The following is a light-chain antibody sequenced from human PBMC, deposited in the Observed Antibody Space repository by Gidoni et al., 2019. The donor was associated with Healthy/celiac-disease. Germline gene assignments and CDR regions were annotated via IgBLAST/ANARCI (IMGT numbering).Light chain of an antibody. V-gene: IGLV2-14*01. Sequence: QSALTQPASVSGSPGQSITISCTGTSSDVGCDTYVSWYQQHPGKAPKLMIYEVRTRPSGVSNRFSGSTSGNTASLTISGLQAEDEADYYCSSYTSSSSWVFGGGTKLTVL. J-gene: IGLJ3*02. CDR2: EVR. CDR3: SSYTSSSSWV. CDR1: SSDVGCDTY.